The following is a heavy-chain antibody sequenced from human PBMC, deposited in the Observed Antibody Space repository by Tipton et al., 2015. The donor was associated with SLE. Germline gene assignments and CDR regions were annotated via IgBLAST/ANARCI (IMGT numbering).Heavy chain of an antibody. CDR1: GFSVSDSY. CDR2: IYHGGGT. V-gene: IGHV3-53*01. Sequence: SLRLSCAASGFSVSDSYMTWVRQAPGKGLEWVSTIYHGGGTYYADFVRGRFTISRDNSKNTLYLQMYNLRVEDTAVYYCARDESFYDDYVEGGWGQGTLVPVSS. D-gene: IGHD4-17*01. J-gene: IGHJ4*02. CDR3: ARDESFYDDYVEGG.